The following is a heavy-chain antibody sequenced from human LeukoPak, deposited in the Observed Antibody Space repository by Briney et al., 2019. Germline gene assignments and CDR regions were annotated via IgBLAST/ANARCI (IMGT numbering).Heavy chain of an antibody. CDR2: ISYDGSNK. J-gene: IGHJ4*02. Sequence: GGSLRLSCAASGFTFSSYAMHWVRQAPGKGLEWVAVISYDGSNKYYADSVKGRFTISRDNSRDTLYLQMNSLRAEDTAVYYCSTSPSFGSSWYQFNYWGQGTLVTVSS. CDR3: STSPSFGSSWYQFNY. V-gene: IGHV3-30-3*01. CDR1: GFTFSSYA. D-gene: IGHD6-13*01.